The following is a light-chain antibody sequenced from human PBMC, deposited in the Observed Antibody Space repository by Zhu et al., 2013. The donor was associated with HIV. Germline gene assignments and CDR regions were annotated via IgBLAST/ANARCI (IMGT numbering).Light chain of an antibody. CDR1: SSDVGGYNF. J-gene: IGLJ2*01. CDR3: QSYDSTLSGSGV. V-gene: IGLV2-14*01. CDR2: EVT. Sequence: QSALTQPASVSGSPGQSITISCTGTSSDVGGYNFVSWYQQHPGRAPKLMIYEVTNRPSGVSNRFSGSKSGNTASLTISGLQPEDEADYYCQSYDSTLSGSGVFGGGTKLTVL.